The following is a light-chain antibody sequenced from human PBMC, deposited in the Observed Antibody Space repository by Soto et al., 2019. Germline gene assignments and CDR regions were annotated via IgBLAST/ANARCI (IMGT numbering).Light chain of an antibody. Sequence: DIQMTQSPSSLSASVGDKVTITCQASQDIDNYLNWYQQKPGKAPKALIYHASSLETGVPSRFSGSGSGTHFTVTINSLQPDDIAPYFCQQYDTRPLTFGGGTKVEIK. CDR2: HAS. CDR3: QQYDTRPLT. J-gene: IGKJ4*01. V-gene: IGKV1-33*01. CDR1: QDIDNY.